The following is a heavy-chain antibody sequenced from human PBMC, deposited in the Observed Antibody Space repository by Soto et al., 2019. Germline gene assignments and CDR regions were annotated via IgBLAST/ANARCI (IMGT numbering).Heavy chain of an antibody. Sequence: QVQLQQWGAGLLKPSETLSLTCAVYGGFVSSGSYYWSWIRQPPGKGLEWIGEMSHSGGTHFNPSLKSRVTISVDTSKNQCSLKMSSVTAADTALYYCARVERGTAKTVVDAFDIWGPGTMVTVSS. CDR2: MSHSGGT. V-gene: IGHV4-34*01. D-gene: IGHD2-21*02. CDR3: ARVERGTAKTVVDAFDI. CDR1: GGFVSSGSYY. J-gene: IGHJ3*02.